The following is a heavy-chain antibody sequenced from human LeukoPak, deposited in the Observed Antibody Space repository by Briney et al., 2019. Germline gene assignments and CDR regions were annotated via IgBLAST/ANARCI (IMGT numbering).Heavy chain of an antibody. CDR1: RFTVATNH. CDR2: IYNGDNT. CDR3: ARASRWLAFDT. D-gene: IGHD6-19*01. V-gene: IGHV3-66*01. J-gene: IGHJ5*02. Sequence: PGGSLRLPCAASRFTVATNHMNWVRQAPGKGLEWVSVIYNGDNTAYADSVKDRFTVSRDNSKNTLYLQMHSLRAEDTAVYFCARASRWLAFDTWGQGTLVTVSS.